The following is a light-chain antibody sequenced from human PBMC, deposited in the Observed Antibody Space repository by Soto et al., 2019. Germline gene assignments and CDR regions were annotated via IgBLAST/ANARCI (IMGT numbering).Light chain of an antibody. CDR2: GAS. CDR3: PQYHMWPSWT. V-gene: IGKV3-15*01. CDR1: REVKTN. J-gene: IGKJ1*01. Sequence: DIVMTQSPATLSVSPGETASLSCRASREVKTNVVWYQHKAGQSPRVLFYGASIRATGVPDRFSGSGSGREFVLAISGLLADDLAVYYCPQYHMWPSWTFGQGTKVEMK.